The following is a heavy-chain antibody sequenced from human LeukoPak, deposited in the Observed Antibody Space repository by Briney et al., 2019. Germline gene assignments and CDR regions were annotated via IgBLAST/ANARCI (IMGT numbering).Heavy chain of an antibody. D-gene: IGHD2-21*01. Sequence: SQTLSLTCTVSGGSIGSGDYYWSWIRQPPGKGLEWIGYIYYSGGIYYNPSLKSRGTVSVDTSKNQFSLKLSSVTAADTVLYYCARDRLPGPRWGQGTLVPVSS. J-gene: IGHJ4*02. CDR1: GGSIGSGDYY. V-gene: IGHV4-30-4*01. CDR2: IYYSGGI. CDR3: ARDRLPGPR.